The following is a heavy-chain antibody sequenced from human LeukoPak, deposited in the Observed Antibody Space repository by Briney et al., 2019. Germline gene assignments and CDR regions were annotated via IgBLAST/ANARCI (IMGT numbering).Heavy chain of an antibody. V-gene: IGHV3-48*03. D-gene: IGHD2-2*01. CDR3: ARVVNQLPYS. CDR2: ISSSGGTI. J-gene: IGHJ4*02. Sequence: GGSLRLSCAASGFSFSSYEMNWVRQAPGKGLEWVSYISSSGGTIYYADSVKGRFTISRDNAKNSLFLQMNSLSAEDTAVYYCARVVNQLPYSWGQGALVTVSS. CDR1: GFSFSSYE.